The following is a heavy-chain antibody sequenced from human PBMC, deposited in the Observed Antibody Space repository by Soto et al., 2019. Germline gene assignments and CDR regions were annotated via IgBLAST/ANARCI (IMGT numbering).Heavy chain of an antibody. D-gene: IGHD1-26*01. CDR2: IIPIFGTA. CDR1: GGTFSSYA. Sequence: SVKVSCKASGGTFSSYAISWVRQAPGQGLEWMGGIIPIFGTANYAQKFQGRVTITADESTSTAYMELSSLRSEDTAVYYCARGVNSGSYSFYYYYGMDVWGQGTTVTVSS. V-gene: IGHV1-69*13. CDR3: ARGVNSGSYSFYYYYGMDV. J-gene: IGHJ6*02.